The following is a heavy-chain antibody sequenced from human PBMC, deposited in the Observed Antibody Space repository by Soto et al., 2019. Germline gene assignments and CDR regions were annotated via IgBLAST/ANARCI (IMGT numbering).Heavy chain of an antibody. Sequence: QVQLVEFGGGVVQPGRSLRLSCAASRFTFSNYAMHWVRQAPGKGLQWVALISFDGSTKYYAESVKGRFTISRDNSKKTLYLQMNSLRAEDTAVYYCARSPGYCSTTRCYGRDFAMDVWGQGTTVTVSS. CDR3: ARSPGYCSTTRCYGRDFAMDV. CDR2: ISFDGSTK. D-gene: IGHD2-2*01. V-gene: IGHV3-30-3*01. CDR1: RFTFSNYA. J-gene: IGHJ6*02.